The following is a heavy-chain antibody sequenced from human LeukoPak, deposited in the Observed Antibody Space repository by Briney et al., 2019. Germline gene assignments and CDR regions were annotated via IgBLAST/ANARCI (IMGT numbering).Heavy chain of an antibody. CDR1: GFSLSTSGVG. CDR2: IYWDDDM. CDR3: AHRPYSGYDKKEPAYDY. V-gene: IGHV2-5*02. J-gene: IGHJ4*02. Sequence: SGPTLVNPTQTLTLTCTFSGFSLSTSGVGVGWIRQASGKALEWLALIYWDDDMRYSPSLKRRLTITKDTSKNQVVLTMTNMDPVDTATYYCAHRPYSGYDKKEPAYDYWGQGTLVTVSS. D-gene: IGHD5-12*01.